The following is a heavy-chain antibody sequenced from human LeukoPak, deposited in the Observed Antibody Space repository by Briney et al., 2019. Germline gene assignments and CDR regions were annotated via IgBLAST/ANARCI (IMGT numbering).Heavy chain of an antibody. CDR2: INPNSGGT. CDR1: GYTFTGYY. D-gene: IGHD6-13*01. V-gene: IGHV1-2*02. J-gene: IGHJ3*02. Sequence: GASVKVSCKASGYTFTGYYMHWVRQAPGQGLEWMGWINPNSGGTNYAQKFQGRVTMTRDTSISTAYMELSRLRSDDTAVYYCARMRIAGAPDAFDIWGQGTMVTVSS. CDR3: ARMRIAGAPDAFDI.